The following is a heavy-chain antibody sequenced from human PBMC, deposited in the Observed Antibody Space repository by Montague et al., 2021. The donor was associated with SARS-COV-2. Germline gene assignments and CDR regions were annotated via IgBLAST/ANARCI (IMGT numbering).Heavy chain of an antibody. D-gene: IGHD1-26*01. J-gene: IGHJ4*02. Sequence: SSFYNPSLKSRLTLSVDTSKNRFSLRLSSVTAAYTAIYFWASQSGSYYNYFDLWGQGTLVTVYS. CDR3: ASQSGSYYNYFDL. V-gene: IGHV4-31*02. CDR2: SS.